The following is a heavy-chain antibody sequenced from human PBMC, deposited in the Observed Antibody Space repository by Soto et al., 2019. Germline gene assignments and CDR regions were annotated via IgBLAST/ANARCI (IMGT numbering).Heavy chain of an antibody. CDR1: GGSISSGGYY. Sequence: SETLSLTCTVSGGSISSGGYYWSWIRQHPGKGLEWIGYIYYSGSTYYNPSLKSRVTISVDTSKNQFSLKLGSVTAADTAVYYCARDQGYCSGGSCYTYWFDPWGQGTLVTVSS. J-gene: IGHJ5*02. CDR2: IYYSGST. D-gene: IGHD2-15*01. V-gene: IGHV4-31*03. CDR3: ARDQGYCSGGSCYTYWFDP.